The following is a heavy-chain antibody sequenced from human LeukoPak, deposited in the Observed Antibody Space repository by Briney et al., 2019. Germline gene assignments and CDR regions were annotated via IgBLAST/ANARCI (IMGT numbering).Heavy chain of an antibody. CDR1: GFTFRSYE. Sequence: GGSLRLSCAASGFTFRSYEMNWVRQAPGKGLEWVSYISSSGSTIYYADSVKGRFTISRDNAKNSLFLQMNSLRAEDTAVYYCGSSSSTCCDYWGQGALVTVSS. D-gene: IGHD2-2*01. CDR2: ISSSGSTI. CDR3: GSSSSTCCDY. J-gene: IGHJ4*02. V-gene: IGHV3-48*03.